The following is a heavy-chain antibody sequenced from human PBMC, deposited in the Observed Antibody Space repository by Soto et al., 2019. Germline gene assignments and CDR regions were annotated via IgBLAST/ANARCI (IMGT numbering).Heavy chain of an antibody. CDR3: ARWGTTGGLDV. Sequence: QVQLVESGGGVVQPGASLRVSCVGSGFTFRSYVIHWVRQAPGKGLEWVALTSYDGSDKYYGDSVRGRFTISRDNSRNTVDLQMDSLTLEDTALYYCARWGTTGGLDVWGQGTLVS. CDR1: GFTFRSYV. CDR2: TSYDGSDK. D-gene: IGHD3-16*01. J-gene: IGHJ1*01. V-gene: IGHV3-30*19.